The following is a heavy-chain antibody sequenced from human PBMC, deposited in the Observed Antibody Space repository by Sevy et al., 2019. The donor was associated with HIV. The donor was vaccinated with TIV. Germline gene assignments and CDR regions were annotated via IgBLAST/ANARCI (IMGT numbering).Heavy chain of an antibody. V-gene: IGHV1-8*01. CDR1: GYTFTSFD. CDR3: ARGRLTGTGFDY. Sequence: ASVKVSCKASGYTFTSFDINWVRQATGQGLEWMGWMSPNSGNTGYAQTFQGRVTMTRNTSISTAYMELSSLRSEDTAVYYCARGRLTGTGFDYWGQGTLVTVSS. D-gene: IGHD7-27*01. CDR2: MSPNSGNT. J-gene: IGHJ4*02.